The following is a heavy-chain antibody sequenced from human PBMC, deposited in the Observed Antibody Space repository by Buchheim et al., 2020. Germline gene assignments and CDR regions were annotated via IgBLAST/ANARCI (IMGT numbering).Heavy chain of an antibody. CDR2: IYYSGST. CDR1: GGSISSYY. D-gene: IGHD6-13*01. J-gene: IGHJ5*02. Sequence: QVQLQESGPGLVKPSETLSLTCTVSGGSISSYYWSWIRQPPGKGLEWIGYIYYSGSTNYNPSLKSRVTISVDTSKNQFSLKLSSVTAADTAVYYWAGEGYSSSWYRGRGWFDPWGQGTL. V-gene: IGHV4-59*01. CDR3: AGEGYSSSWYRGRGWFDP.